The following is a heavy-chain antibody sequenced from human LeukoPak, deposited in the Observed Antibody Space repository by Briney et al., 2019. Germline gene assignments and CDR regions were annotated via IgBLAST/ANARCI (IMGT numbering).Heavy chain of an antibody. Sequence: PSETLSLTCVVSGDSTSGYHWSWIRRPPGKGLEWIGYISYSGTTNYNPSLKSRVTISIDTSKNHFSLELRSVTAADTAVYYCAVMGVGPPTVNYWGQGALVTVSS. V-gene: IGHV4-59*08. D-gene: IGHD3-16*01. CDR2: ISYSGTT. CDR3: AVMGVGPPTVNY. J-gene: IGHJ4*02. CDR1: GDSTSGYH.